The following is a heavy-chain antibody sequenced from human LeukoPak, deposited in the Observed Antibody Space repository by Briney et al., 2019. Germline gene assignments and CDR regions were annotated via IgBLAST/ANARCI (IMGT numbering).Heavy chain of an antibody. Sequence: GGSLRLSCAASGFTFSSYAMSWVRQAPGKGLEWVSAISGSGGSTYYADSVKGRFTISRDNSKNTLYLQMNSLRAEDAAVYYCAKDDYYDSSGYHYWGQGTLVTVSS. CDR2: ISGSGGST. J-gene: IGHJ4*02. CDR3: AKDDYYDSSGYHY. D-gene: IGHD3-22*01. CDR1: GFTFSSYA. V-gene: IGHV3-23*01.